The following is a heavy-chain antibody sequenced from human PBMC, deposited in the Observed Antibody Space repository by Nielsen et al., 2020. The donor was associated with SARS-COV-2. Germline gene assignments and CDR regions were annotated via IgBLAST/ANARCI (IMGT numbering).Heavy chain of an antibody. CDR1: QFTFSTYA. CDR2: IRYDGSDK. J-gene: IGHJ4*02. D-gene: IGHD6-6*01. Sequence: GESLKISCAASQFTFSTYAMHWARQAPGKGLEWVAFIRYDGSDKYYADSVKGRFMISRDNPKNTLYLQMNSLRAEDTAVYYCATVGEYSSTFDYWGQGTLVTVSS. CDR3: ATVGEYSSTFDY. V-gene: IGHV3-30*02.